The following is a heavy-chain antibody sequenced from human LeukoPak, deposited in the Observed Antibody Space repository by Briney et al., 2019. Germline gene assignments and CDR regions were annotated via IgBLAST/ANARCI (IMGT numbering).Heavy chain of an antibody. V-gene: IGHV4-34*01. CDR1: GGSFSGYY. CDR2: INHSGST. D-gene: IGHD6-13*01. Sequence: PSETLSLTCAVYGGSFSGYYWSWIRQPPGKGLEWIGEINHSGSTNYNPSLKSRATISVDTSKNQFSLKLSSVTAADTAVYYCARIARSSIAAAGISYYYMDVWGKGTTVTVSS. CDR3: ARIARSSIAAAGISYYYMDV. J-gene: IGHJ6*03.